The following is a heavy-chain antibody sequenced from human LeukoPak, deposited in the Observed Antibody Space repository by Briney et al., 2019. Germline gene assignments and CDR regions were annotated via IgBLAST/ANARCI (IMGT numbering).Heavy chain of an antibody. J-gene: IGHJ4*02. CDR1: RFTVTDYW. Sequence: PGGSLKLSCAASRFTVTDYWVYWVRHAPGKGLECISRISTDGSKTRYADAVKGRYTITKDNAKNTLYQQMNSRRADDTAVYYCAREGTASIDYWGQGTLVTVSS. V-gene: IGHV3-74*01. D-gene: IGHD3-10*01. CDR2: ISTDGSKT. CDR3: AREGTASIDY.